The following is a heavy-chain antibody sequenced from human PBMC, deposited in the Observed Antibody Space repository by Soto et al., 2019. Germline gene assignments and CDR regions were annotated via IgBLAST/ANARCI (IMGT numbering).Heavy chain of an antibody. CDR3: ARGGSSAWNRFDD. J-gene: IGHJ4*02. Sequence: QVQLVQSGTEVKKPGASVRVSCKASGYTFTNYYMHWARQAPGQGLEWMGIINPTGRSTTYAQQFQGRVTMTRDTSTSTVYMELSSLTSEDTAVYYCARGGSSAWNRFDDWGQGTLVTVSS. CDR2: INPTGRST. V-gene: IGHV1-46*01. D-gene: IGHD6-19*01. CDR1: GYTFTNYY.